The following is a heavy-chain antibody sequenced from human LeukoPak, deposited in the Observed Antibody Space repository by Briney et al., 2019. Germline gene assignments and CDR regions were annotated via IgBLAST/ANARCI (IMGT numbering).Heavy chain of an antibody. J-gene: IGHJ3*02. V-gene: IGHV4-34*01. CDR1: GWSFSGYY. CDR2: INHSGST. CDR3: ARGLGMITFGGVIVRVAFDI. Sequence: SETLSLTCAVYGWSFSGYYWSWIRQPPGKGLEWIGEINHSGSTNYNPSLKSRVTISVDTSKNQFSLKLSSVTAADTAVYYCARGLGMITFGGVIVRVAFDIWGQGTMVTVSS. D-gene: IGHD3-16*02.